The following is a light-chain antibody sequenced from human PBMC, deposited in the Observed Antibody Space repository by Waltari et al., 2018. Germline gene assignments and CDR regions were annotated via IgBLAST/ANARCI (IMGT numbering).Light chain of an antibody. CDR3: QQSYTSPPT. Sequence: DIQMTQSPSSLSASIGDRVTISSRASQFVSSYLNSSQQKPGKAPNLLIYATASLQSGVPSRFSGAGAGTDFTLTISSLQPDDFATYYCQQSYTSPPTFGQGTNVEIK. CDR1: QFVSSY. V-gene: IGKV1-39*01. CDR2: ATA. J-gene: IGKJ1*01.